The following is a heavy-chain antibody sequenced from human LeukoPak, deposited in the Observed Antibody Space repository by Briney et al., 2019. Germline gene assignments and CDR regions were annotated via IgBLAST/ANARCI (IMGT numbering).Heavy chain of an antibody. J-gene: IGHJ4*02. Sequence: SETLSLTCTVSGGSISSYYWSWIRQPAGKGLEWIGRIYTSGSTNYSPSLKSRVTMSVDTSKNQFSLKLSSVTAADTAVYYCARDSPLKGYNSGWATNSFDFWGQGTLVTVSS. CDR1: GGSISSYY. V-gene: IGHV4-4*07. D-gene: IGHD6-19*01. CDR2: IYTSGST. CDR3: ARDSPLKGYNSGWATNSFDF.